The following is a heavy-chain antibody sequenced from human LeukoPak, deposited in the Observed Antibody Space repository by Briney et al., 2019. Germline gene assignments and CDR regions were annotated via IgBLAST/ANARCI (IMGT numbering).Heavy chain of an antibody. CDR2: IYYSGST. V-gene: IGHV4-59*08. D-gene: IGHD6-19*01. J-gene: IGHJ4*02. Sequence: SETLSLTCTVSGGSISSYYWSWIRQPPGKGLEWIGYIYYSGSTNYNPSLKSRVTISVDTSKNQFSLKLSSVTAADTAVYYCASLSSGSTRTRIDYWGQGTLVTVSS. CDR1: GGSISSYY. CDR3: ASLSSGSTRTRIDY.